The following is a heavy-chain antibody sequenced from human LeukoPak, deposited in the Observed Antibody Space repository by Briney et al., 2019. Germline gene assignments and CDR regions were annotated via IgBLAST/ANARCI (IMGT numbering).Heavy chain of an antibody. CDR2: TYYRSKWYN. D-gene: IGHD6-19*01. CDR3: ARVVYSSGWYSTRGAFDI. Sequence: SQTLSLTCAISGDSVSSNSAAWNWIRQSPSRGLEWLGRTYYRSKWYNDYAVSVKSRITINPDTSKNQFSLQLNSVTPEDTAVYYCARVVYSSGWYSTRGAFDIWGQGTMVTVSS. V-gene: IGHV6-1*01. J-gene: IGHJ3*02. CDR1: GDSVSSNSAA.